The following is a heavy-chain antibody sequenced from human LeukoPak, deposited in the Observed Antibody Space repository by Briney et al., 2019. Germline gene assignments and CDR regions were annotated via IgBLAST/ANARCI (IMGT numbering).Heavy chain of an antibody. CDR3: ARAVRYGSGSYLLYYFDY. CDR1: LFAFSDPY. CDR2: TRNKANSYTT. D-gene: IGHD3-10*01. V-gene: IGHV3-72*01. Sequence: PGGSLRLSSAASLFAFSDPYMDWVSQAPGKGLEWVVRTRNKANSYTTEYAASVKGRFTSSRDDSKNSLYLQRNSLKTEDTAVYYCARAVRYGSGSYLLYYFDYWGQGTLVTVSS. J-gene: IGHJ4*02.